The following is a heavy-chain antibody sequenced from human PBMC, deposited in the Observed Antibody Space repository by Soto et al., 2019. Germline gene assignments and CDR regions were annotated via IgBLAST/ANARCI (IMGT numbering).Heavy chain of an antibody. D-gene: IGHD6-19*01. Sequence: QVQLVQSGAEVKKPRSSVKVSCKASGGTFSSYAISWVRQAPGQGLEWMGGIIPIFGTANYAQKFQGRVTITADESTSTAYMELSSLRSEDTAVYYCARDVWGSGWYGDWYFDLWGRGTLVTVSS. CDR1: GGTFSSYA. CDR2: IIPIFGTA. CDR3: ARDVWGSGWYGDWYFDL. V-gene: IGHV1-69*01. J-gene: IGHJ2*01.